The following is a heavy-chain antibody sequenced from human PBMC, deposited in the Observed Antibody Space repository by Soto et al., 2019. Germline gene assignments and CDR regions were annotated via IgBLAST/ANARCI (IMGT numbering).Heavy chain of an antibody. D-gene: IGHD3-10*01. CDR3: AREGYYSGSGSYSPPRYYGMDV. CDR2: ISAYNDYT. V-gene: IGHV1-18*01. J-gene: IGHJ6*02. CDR1: GYTFISYG. Sequence: QVQLVQSGAEVKKPGSSVKVSCKASGYTFISYGISWVRQAPGQGLEWMGWISAYNDYTNYAQKLQGRVTMTTDTSTRIVYLALRSLRSDDTAVYYCAREGYYSGSGSYSPPRYYGMDVWGQGTTVTVSS.